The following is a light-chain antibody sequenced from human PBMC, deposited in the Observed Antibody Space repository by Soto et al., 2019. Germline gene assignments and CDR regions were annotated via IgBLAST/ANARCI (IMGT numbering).Light chain of an antibody. CDR1: QGIRND. CDR2: AAS. J-gene: IGKJ4*01. Sequence: AIQMTQSPSSLSASVGDRVTITCRASQGIRNDLGWYQQKPGKAPKLLIYAASSLQSGVPSRFSGSGSGTDFTLTISSLQPEDFATYYCQQRSNWPPVTFGGGTKVEIK. CDR3: QQRSNWPPVT. V-gene: IGKV1-6*01.